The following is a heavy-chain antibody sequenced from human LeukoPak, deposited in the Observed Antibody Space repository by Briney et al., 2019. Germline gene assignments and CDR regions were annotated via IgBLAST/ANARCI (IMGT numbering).Heavy chain of an antibody. CDR3: LRHDEDGIRYFDWLTAYYFDY. Sequence: GESLKISCKGSGYSFTSYWIGWVRQMPGKGLEWMGIIYPGDSDTRYSPSFQGQVTISADKSISTAYLQWSSLKASDTAMYYCLRHDEDGIRYFDWLTAYYFDYWGQGTLVTVSS. J-gene: IGHJ4*02. CDR2: IYPGDSDT. CDR1: GYSFTSYW. D-gene: IGHD3-9*01. V-gene: IGHV5-51*01.